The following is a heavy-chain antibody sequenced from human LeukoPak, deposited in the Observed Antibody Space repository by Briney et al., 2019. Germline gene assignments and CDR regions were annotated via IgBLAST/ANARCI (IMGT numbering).Heavy chain of an antibody. J-gene: IGHJ5*02. D-gene: IGHD3-3*01. CDR2: IIPIFGTA. CDR1: GGTFSSYA. Sequence: SVKVSRKASGGTFSSYAISWVRQAPGQGLEWMGGIIPIFGTANYAQKFQGRVTITADESTSTAYVELSSLRSEDTAVYYRARVPGIQRTIDTIFGVDWFDPWGQGTLVTVSS. CDR3: ARVPGIQRTIDTIFGVDWFDP. V-gene: IGHV1-69*13.